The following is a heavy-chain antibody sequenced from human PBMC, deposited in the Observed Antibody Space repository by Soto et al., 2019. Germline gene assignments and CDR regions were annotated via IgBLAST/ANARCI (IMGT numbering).Heavy chain of an antibody. CDR2: INAGNGNT. CDR1: GYTFTDYA. Sequence: ASVKVSCKAPGYTFTDYAIHWVRQAPGQRLEWMGWINAGNGNTKYSQKFQGRVTIARDTSASTAYMELSSLRSEDTAVYYCAREYYYGSGPCYWGQGTLVTVS. J-gene: IGHJ4*02. CDR3: AREYYYGSGPCY. V-gene: IGHV1-3*01. D-gene: IGHD3-10*01.